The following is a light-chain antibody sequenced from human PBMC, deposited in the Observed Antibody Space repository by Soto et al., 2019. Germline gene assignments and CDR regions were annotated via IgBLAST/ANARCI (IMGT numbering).Light chain of an antibody. J-gene: IGLJ1*01. CDR2: EVS. CDR3: SSYRSTSVPYV. CDR1: SSDVGGYDY. V-gene: IGLV2-14*01. Sequence: QSALTQPASVSGSPGQSITISCTGTSSDVGGYDYVSWYQQYPGKAPKLLIYEVSNRPSGVSNRFSGSKSGNTASLTISGLQAEDEADYYCSSYRSTSVPYVFGTGTQLTVL.